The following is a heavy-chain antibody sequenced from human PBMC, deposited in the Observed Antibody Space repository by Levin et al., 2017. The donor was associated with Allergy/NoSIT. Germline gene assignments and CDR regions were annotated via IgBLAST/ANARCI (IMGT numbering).Heavy chain of an antibody. CDR1: GFTVSTNY. CDR3: AKYSTSSGQATC. D-gene: IGHD2/OR15-2a*01. J-gene: IGHJ4*02. Sequence: GGSLRLSCAASGFTVSTNYMSWVRQAPGKGLEWVSVMYSGGTTKYADSVRGRFTISRDSSKNTLSLQMSSLRAEDTAVYYCAKYSTSSGQATCCGQGTVVTVSS. CDR2: MYSGGTT. V-gene: IGHV3-53*01.